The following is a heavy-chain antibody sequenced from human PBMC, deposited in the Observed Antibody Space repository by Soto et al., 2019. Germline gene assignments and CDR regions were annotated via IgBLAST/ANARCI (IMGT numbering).Heavy chain of an antibody. CDR2: IYYSGST. CDR1: GGSVSSGSYY. Sequence: ASETLSLTCTVSGGSVSSGSYYWSWIRQPPGKGLEWIGYIYYSGSTNYNPSLKSRVTISVDTSKNQFSLKLSSVTAADTAVYYCARVGGHTLDYWGQGTLVTVSS. V-gene: IGHV4-61*01. CDR3: ARVGGHTLDY. D-gene: IGHD1-26*01. J-gene: IGHJ4*02.